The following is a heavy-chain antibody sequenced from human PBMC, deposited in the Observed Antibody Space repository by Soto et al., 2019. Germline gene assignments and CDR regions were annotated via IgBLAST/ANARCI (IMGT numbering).Heavy chain of an antibody. CDR3: ARVRQGCSPNTWYFEP. J-gene: IGHJ2*01. CDR2: VHISGHS. D-gene: IGHD2-21*01. V-gene: IGHV4-4*02. CDR1: GGSVRAPYC. Sequence: TSETLSLTCTLSGGSVRAPYCWNWVRQSPDKGLEWIAEVHISGHSNYNPSLRSRVSVSIDSSKNQFHLNLNSVTAADTAIYYCARVRQGCSPNTWYFEPLGQGTQLTVSS.